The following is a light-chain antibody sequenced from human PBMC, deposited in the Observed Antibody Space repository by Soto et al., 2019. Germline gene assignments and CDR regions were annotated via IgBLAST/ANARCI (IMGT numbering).Light chain of an antibody. J-gene: IGLJ3*02. CDR3: QTWDAGLRV. Sequence: QSVLTQSPSASASLGASVRLTCALSSGHSSYAIALHQQQPEKGPRYLMNLNSDGTYIKGDGIPDRFSGSTSGAERYLTISSLQSEDEADYYCQTWDAGLRVFGGGTKLTVL. CDR1: SGHSSYA. CDR2: LNSDGTY. V-gene: IGLV4-69*01.